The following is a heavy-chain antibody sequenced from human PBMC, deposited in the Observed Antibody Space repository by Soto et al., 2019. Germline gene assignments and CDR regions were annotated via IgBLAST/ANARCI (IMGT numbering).Heavy chain of an antibody. D-gene: IGHD3-3*01. Sequence: GESLKISCKGSGYSFTSYWISWVRQMPGKGLEWMGRIDPSDSYTNYSPSFQGHVTISADKSISTAYLQWSSLKASDTAMYYCASSGFWSGYYDYGMDVWGRGTTVTVSS. V-gene: IGHV5-10-1*01. CDR1: GYSFTSYW. CDR2: IDPSDSYT. CDR3: ASSGFWSGYYDYGMDV. J-gene: IGHJ6*02.